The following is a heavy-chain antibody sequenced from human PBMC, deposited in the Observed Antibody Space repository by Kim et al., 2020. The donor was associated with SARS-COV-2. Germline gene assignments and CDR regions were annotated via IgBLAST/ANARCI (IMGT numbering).Heavy chain of an antibody. Sequence: SVKVSCKASVGTFSSYAISWVRQAPGQGLEWMGGIIPIFGTAHYAQKFQGRVTITADESTSTDDMELSSLRSEDTAVYYCARDQSAFDSNYYYGMAFWGQGPTHTVPS. J-gene: IGHJ6*02. V-gene: IGHV1-69*13. CDR2: IIPIFGTA. CDR1: VGTFSSYA. D-gene: IGHD4-4*01. CDR3: ARDQSAFDSNYYYGMAF.